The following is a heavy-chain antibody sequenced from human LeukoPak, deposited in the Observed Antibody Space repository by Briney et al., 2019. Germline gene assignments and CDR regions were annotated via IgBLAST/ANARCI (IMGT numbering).Heavy chain of an antibody. CDR1: GGSFSGYC. CDR2: INHSGST. CDR3: ARVGAAGAGN. Sequence: SETLSLTCAVYGGSFSGYCWSWIRQPPGKGLEWIGEINHSGSTNYNPSLKSRVTISVDTSKNQFSLKLSSVTAADTAVYYCARVGAAGAGNWGQGTLVTVSS. V-gene: IGHV4-34*01. D-gene: IGHD6-13*01. J-gene: IGHJ4*02.